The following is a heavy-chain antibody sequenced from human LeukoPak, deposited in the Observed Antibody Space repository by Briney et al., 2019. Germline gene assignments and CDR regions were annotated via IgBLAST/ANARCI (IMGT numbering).Heavy chain of an antibody. CDR1: GFTFSSYW. J-gene: IGHJ4*02. CDR2: INQDGSKK. CDR3: AKDCFGAAAAPSYFDY. Sequence: GGSLRLSCADSGFTFSSYWMTWVRQAPGKGLEWVANINQDGSKKDHVDSVKGRFTISRDNAKKTLYLQMDSLRAEDTAVYYCAKDCFGAAAAPSYFDYWGQGTLVTVSS. V-gene: IGHV3-7*01. D-gene: IGHD6-13*01.